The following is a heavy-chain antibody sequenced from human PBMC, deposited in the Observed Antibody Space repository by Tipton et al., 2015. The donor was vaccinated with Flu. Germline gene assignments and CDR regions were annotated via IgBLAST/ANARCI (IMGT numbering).Heavy chain of an antibody. CDR2: INQNGSEK. V-gene: IGHV3-7*01. J-gene: IGHJ5*02. CDR1: GFPFSNFW. Sequence: SGFPFSNFWMHWVRQAPGKGLEWVAHINQNGSEKAYVESVQGRFTISRDNAKNSLFLQMHSLRAEDTAIYYCVRFAGGSWGQGTLVTVSS. D-gene: IGHD3-16*01. CDR3: VRFAGGS.